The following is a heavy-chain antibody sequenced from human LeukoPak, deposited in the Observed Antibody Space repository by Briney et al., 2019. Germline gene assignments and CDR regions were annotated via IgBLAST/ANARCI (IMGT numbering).Heavy chain of an antibody. V-gene: IGHV1-69*05. D-gene: IGHD6-13*01. CDR1: GGTFSSYA. CDR2: IIPIFGIA. CDR3: ASKGGYSSSWYGDYFDY. J-gene: IGHJ4*02. Sequence: SVKVSCKASGGTFSSYAISWVRQAPGQGLEWMGRIIPIFGIADYAQKFQGRVTITTDESTSTAYMELSSLRSEDTAVYYCASKGGYSSSWYGDYFDYWGQGTLVTVSS.